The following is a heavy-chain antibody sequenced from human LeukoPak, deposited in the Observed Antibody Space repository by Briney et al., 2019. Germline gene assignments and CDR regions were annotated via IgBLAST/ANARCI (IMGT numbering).Heavy chain of an antibody. CDR3: ARDGSYSSSWYFDY. V-gene: IGHV3-21*01. Sequence: PGGSLRLSCAASGFTFSSYSMNWVRQAPGKGLEWVSSISSSSYIYYADSVKGRFTISRDNAKNSLYLQMNSLRAEDTAVYYCARDGSYSSSWYFDYWGQGTLVTVSS. D-gene: IGHD6-13*01. CDR2: ISSSSYI. CDR1: GFTFSSYS. J-gene: IGHJ4*02.